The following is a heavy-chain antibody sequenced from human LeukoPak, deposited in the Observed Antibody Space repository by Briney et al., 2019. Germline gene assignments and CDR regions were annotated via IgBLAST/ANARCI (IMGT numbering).Heavy chain of an antibody. Sequence: QSGGSLRLSCAASGFTFSSYSMNWVRQAPGKGLEWVSYISSSSSTIYYADSVKGRFTVSRDNAKNSLYLQMNSLRAEDTAVYYCAGDEVVSSGRYPPAPFDYWGQGALVTVSS. J-gene: IGHJ4*02. CDR3: AGDEVVSSGRYPPAPFDY. CDR1: GFTFSSYS. CDR2: ISSSSSTI. D-gene: IGHD6-19*01. V-gene: IGHV3-48*04.